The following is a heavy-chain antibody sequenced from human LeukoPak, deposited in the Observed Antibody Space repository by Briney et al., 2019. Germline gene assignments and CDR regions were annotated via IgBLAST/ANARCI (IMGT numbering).Heavy chain of an antibody. Sequence: ASVKVSCKASGYTFTSYYMHWVRQAPGQGLEWMGIINPSGGSTSYAQKFQGRVTMTRDTSISTAYMELSRLRSDDTAVYYCARLNYDSSGYYAGWDYWGRGTLVTVSS. CDR1: GYTFTSYY. V-gene: IGHV1-46*01. D-gene: IGHD3-22*01. CDR2: INPSGGST. CDR3: ARLNYDSSGYYAGWDY. J-gene: IGHJ4*02.